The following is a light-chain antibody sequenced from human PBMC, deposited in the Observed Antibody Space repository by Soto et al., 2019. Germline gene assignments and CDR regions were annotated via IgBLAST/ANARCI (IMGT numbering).Light chain of an antibody. J-gene: IGKJ1*01. CDR3: LQYNASPWT. CDR1: QSINSW. Sequence: DIQMTQSPSTLSASVGDRVTITCRASQSINSWLAWYQQKPGQAPKVLIYAASNLESGVPSRFSGSGSRTEFTLALSSLQPDDFATYYCLQYNASPWTFGQGTKVEVK. CDR2: AAS. V-gene: IGKV1-5*01.